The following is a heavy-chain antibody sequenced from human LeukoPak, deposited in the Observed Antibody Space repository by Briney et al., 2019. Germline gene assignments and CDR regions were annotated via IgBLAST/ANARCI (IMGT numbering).Heavy chain of an antibody. V-gene: IGHV3-48*01. CDR2: ISSLGSTK. Sequence: PGGSLRLSCAASGFTFSTYSMNWVRQAPGKGLEWVSYISSLGSTKYYADSVKGRFTISRDNAKNSLYLQMNSLRAEDTAVYYCARGEQEMATMSIDYWGQGILVTVSS. D-gene: IGHD5-24*01. CDR3: ARGEQEMATMSIDY. J-gene: IGHJ4*02. CDR1: GFTFSTYS.